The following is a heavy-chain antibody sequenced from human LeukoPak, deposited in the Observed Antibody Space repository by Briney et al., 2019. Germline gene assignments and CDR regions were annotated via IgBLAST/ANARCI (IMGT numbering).Heavy chain of an antibody. D-gene: IGHD6-13*01. J-gene: IGHJ6*02. Sequence: PGGSLRLSCAASGFTFSTSAMNWVRQAPGKGLEWVANIKQDGSEKYYVDSVKGRFTISRDIAKNSLYLQMNSLRAEDTAVYYCARESGDSSSWYRPYYYYYGMDVWGQGTTATVSS. CDR2: IKQDGSEK. CDR3: ARESGDSSSWYRPYYYYYGMDV. CDR1: GFTFSTSA. V-gene: IGHV3-7*01.